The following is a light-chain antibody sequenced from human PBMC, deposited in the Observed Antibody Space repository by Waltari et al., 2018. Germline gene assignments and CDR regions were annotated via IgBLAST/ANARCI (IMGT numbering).Light chain of an antibody. J-gene: IGLJ3*02. CDR1: SSDIGASYF. V-gene: IGLV2-14*03. Sequence: QSALTQPASVSGSPGQSITLSCTGTSSDIGASYFVSWYQQHPGKAPKLIIFDVNKRRSGISDRFSGSKSGNTASLTISRLQTGDEADYFCSAYTYSSPFAWAFGGGTKVTVL. CDR2: DVN. CDR3: SAYTYSSPFAWA.